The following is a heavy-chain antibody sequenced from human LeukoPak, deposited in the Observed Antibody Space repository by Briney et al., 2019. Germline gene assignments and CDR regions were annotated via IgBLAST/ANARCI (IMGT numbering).Heavy chain of an antibody. D-gene: IGHD5-24*01. CDR1: GFTFSSYG. CDR3: ARDQGRDGYNLLFGY. V-gene: IGHV3-30*03. Sequence: GGSLRLSCAASGFTFSSYGMHWVRQAPGKGLEWVAVISYDGSNKYYADSVKGRFTISRDNSKNTLYLQMNSLRAEDTAVYYCARDQGRDGYNLLFGYWGQGTLVTVSS. CDR2: ISYDGSNK. J-gene: IGHJ4*02.